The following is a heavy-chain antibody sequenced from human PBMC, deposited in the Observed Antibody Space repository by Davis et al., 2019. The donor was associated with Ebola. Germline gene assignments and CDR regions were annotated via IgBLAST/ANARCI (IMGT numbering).Heavy chain of an antibody. CDR1: GFTVSDHY. J-gene: IGHJ4*02. V-gene: IGHV3-11*01. Sequence: PGGSLRLSCAASGFTVSDHYMSWIRQAPGKGLEWISYISSSGTTTYYEDSVRGRFTISRDNAKNSLTLQMNSLRADDTALYYCAKMGGFCSDGGCYYFKDWGQGILVTVSS. CDR3: AKMGGFCSDGGCYYFKD. CDR2: ISSSGTTT. D-gene: IGHD2-15*01.